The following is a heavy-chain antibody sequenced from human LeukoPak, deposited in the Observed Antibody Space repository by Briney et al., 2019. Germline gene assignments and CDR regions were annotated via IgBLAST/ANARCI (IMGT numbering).Heavy chain of an antibody. CDR3: AREYYDYVWGSYRLFDY. CDR1: GFTTSYS. V-gene: IGHV4-38-2*02. D-gene: IGHD3-16*02. Sequence: PSETLSLTCTVSGFTTSYSWGWIRQPPGKGPEWIGNIFQSGSSYYNPSLKSRVTISRDTSKSQFFLKLSSVTAADTAVYYCAREYYDYVWGSYRLFDYWGQGTLVTVSS. J-gene: IGHJ4*02. CDR2: IFQSGSS.